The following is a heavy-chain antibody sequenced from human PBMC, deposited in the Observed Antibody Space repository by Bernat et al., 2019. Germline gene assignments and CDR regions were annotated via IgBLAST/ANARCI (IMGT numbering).Heavy chain of an antibody. CDR2: IYSGGST. V-gene: IGHV3-66*01. CDR3: ARDYGDYEYYYYYGMDV. Sequence: EVQLVESEGGLVQPGGSLRLSCAASGFTVSSNYMSWVRQAPGKGLEWVSVIYSGGSTYYADSVKGRFTISRDNSKNTLYLQMNSLRAEDTAVYYCARDYGDYEYYYYYGMDVWGQGTTVTVSS. D-gene: IGHD4-17*01. J-gene: IGHJ6*02. CDR1: GFTVSSNY.